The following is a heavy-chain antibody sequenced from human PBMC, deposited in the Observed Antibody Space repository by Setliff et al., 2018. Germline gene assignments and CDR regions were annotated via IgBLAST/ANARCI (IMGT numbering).Heavy chain of an antibody. CDR2: IDTSSYWI. CDR3: ARSESCGSTHCSPYDY. J-gene: IGHJ4*02. CDR1: GFTFTAYT. D-gene: IGHD2-2*01. V-gene: IGHV3-21*01. Sequence: PGESLRLSCAASGFTFTAYTMNWVRQAPGQGLEWVASIDTSSYWIYYADSVKGRFAISRDNAENSLYLQMNSLRAEDTAVYYCARSESCGSTHCSPYDYWGQGTLVTVSS.